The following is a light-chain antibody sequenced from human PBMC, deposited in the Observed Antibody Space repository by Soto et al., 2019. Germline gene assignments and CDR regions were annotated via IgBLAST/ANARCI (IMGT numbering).Light chain of an antibody. V-gene: IGLV2-8*01. CDR1: SSDVGGYNY. CDR3: SSYAVTNIFV. CDR2: EVS. J-gene: IGLJ1*01. Sequence: HSVLPQPPSASGSPGQSVTISCTGTSSDVGGYNYVSWYQQHPGKAPKVIIYEVSKRPSGVPDRFSGSKSGSTASLTVSGLQAEDEADSYCSSYAVTNIFVFGTGTKVTVL.